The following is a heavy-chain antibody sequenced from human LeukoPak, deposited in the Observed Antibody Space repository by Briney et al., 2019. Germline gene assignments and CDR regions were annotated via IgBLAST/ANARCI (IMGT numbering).Heavy chain of an antibody. CDR1: GFTFRSYS. V-gene: IGHV3-48*01. CDR3: AKESGKFDY. J-gene: IGHJ4*02. CDR2: ISSTSSTI. Sequence: GGSLRLSCAASGFTFRSYSMHWVRQAPGKGLEWVSYISSTSSTIYYADSVKGRFTISRDNAKNSLYLEMNSLRTEDAAMYYCAKESGKFDYWGQGTLVAASS.